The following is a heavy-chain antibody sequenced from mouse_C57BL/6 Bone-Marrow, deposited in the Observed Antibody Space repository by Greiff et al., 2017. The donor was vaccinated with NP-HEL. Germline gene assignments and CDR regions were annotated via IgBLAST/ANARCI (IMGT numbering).Heavy chain of an antibody. J-gene: IGHJ3*01. Sequence: EVKLMESGGGLVKPGGSLKLSCAASGFTFSDYGMHWVRQAPEKGLEWVAYISSGSSTIYYAATVKGRFTISRDNAKNTLFLQMTSLRSEDTAMYYCARLGSAYWGQGTPVTVSA. D-gene: IGHD4-1*01. V-gene: IGHV5-17*01. CDR1: GFTFSDYG. CDR2: ISSGSSTI. CDR3: ARLGSAY.